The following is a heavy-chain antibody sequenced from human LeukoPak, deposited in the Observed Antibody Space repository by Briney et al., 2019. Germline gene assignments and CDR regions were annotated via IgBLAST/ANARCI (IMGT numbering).Heavy chain of an antibody. CDR3: AKDREYDFWSGYFDY. CDR1: GFTFSSYW. Sequence: PGGSLRLSCAASGFTFSSYWMSWVRQAPGKGLEWVAFIRYDGSNKYYADSVKGRFTISRDNSKNTLYLQMNSLRAEDTAVYYCAKDREYDFWSGYFDYWGQGTLVTVSS. J-gene: IGHJ4*02. D-gene: IGHD3-3*01. V-gene: IGHV3-30*02. CDR2: IRYDGSNK.